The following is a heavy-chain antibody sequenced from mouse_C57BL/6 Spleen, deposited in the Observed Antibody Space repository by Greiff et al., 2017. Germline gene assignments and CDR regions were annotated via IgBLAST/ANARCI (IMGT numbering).Heavy chain of an antibody. Sequence: VKLQESGAELVRPGTSVKMSCKASGYTFTNYWIGWAKQRPGHGLEWIGDIYPGGGYTNYNEKFKGKATLTADKSSSTAYMQFSSLTSEDSAIYYCARGGPYGSSYVERFDYWGQGTTLTVSS. J-gene: IGHJ2*01. CDR3: ARGGPYGSSYVERFDY. CDR2: IYPGGGYT. CDR1: GYTFTNYW. D-gene: IGHD1-1*01. V-gene: IGHV1-63*01.